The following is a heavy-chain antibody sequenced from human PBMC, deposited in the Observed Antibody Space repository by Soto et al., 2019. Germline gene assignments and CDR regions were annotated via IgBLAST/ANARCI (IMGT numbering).Heavy chain of an antibody. Sequence: ASVKVSCKASGYTFTNYGITWVREAPGQGVEWMGGIIPIFGTANYAQKFQGRVTITADESTSTAYMELSSLRSEDTAVYYCARRDFWSGPGYYYYGMDVWGQGTTVTASS. D-gene: IGHD3-3*01. J-gene: IGHJ6*02. CDR1: GYTFTNYG. CDR3: ARRDFWSGPGYYYYGMDV. CDR2: IIPIFGTA. V-gene: IGHV1-69*13.